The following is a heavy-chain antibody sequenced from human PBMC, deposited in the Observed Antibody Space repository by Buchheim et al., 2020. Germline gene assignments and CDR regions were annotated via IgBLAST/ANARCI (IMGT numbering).Heavy chain of an antibody. J-gene: IGHJ4*02. CDR1: GFTFSSYA. D-gene: IGHD2-21*02. CDR2: ISGSGSRT. V-gene: IGHV3-23*01. CDR3: ARSAYCGSDCLLYYFGF. Sequence: EVQLLESGGGLVQPGGSLRLSCAASGFTFSSYAMNWVRQAPGKGLEWVSIISGSGSRTYYADSVKGRFTLSRDNSKNTLYLQMNSLRAEDTAVYYCARSAYCGSDCLLYYFGFWGQGTL.